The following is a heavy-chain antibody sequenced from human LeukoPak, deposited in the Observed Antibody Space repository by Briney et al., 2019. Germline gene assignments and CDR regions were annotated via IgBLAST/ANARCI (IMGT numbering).Heavy chain of an antibody. CDR3: ARVSISLFGVVTAHFDS. D-gene: IGHD3-3*01. V-gene: IGHV4-34*01. CDR1: GGSFSGSY. Sequence: SETLSLTCGVSGGSFSGSYWGWIRQPPGKGLEWIGEIKLSGSTNYNSSLTSRVTISLDTSKNQFSLNLRSVTTAETAVYYCARVSISLFGVVTAHFDSWGQGTLVAVSS. CDR2: IKLSGST. J-gene: IGHJ4*02.